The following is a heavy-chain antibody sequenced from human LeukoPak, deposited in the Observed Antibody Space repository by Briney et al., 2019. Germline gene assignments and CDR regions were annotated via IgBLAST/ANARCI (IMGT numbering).Heavy chain of an antibody. CDR1: GGSFSGYY. Sequence: SKTLSLTCAVYGGSFSGYYWSWIRQPPGKGLEWIGEINHSGSTNYNLSLKSRVTISVDTSKNQFSLKLSSVTAADTAVYYCARGRRYYYGSGSYYEWDYWGQGTLVTVSS. D-gene: IGHD3-10*01. CDR2: INHSGST. V-gene: IGHV4-34*01. J-gene: IGHJ4*02. CDR3: ARGRRYYYGSGSYYEWDY.